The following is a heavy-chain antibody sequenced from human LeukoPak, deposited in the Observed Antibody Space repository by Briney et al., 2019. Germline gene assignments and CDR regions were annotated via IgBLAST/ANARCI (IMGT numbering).Heavy chain of an antibody. D-gene: IGHD1-26*01. CDR3: AKGLNSGGYSYNDY. V-gene: IGHV3-23*01. CDR2: ISGSGGST. CDR1: GFTFSSYA. J-gene: IGHJ4*02. Sequence: GGSLRLSCAASGFTFSSYAMSWVRQAPGKGLEWVSAISGSGGSTYYADSVKGRFTISRDNSKNTLYLQMNSLRAEDTAVYYCAKGLNSGGYSYNDYWGQGTLVTVSS.